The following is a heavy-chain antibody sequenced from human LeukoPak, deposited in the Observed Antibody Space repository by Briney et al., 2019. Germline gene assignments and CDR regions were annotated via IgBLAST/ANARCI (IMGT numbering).Heavy chain of an antibody. CDR2: ISYDGTNK. D-gene: IGHD3-22*01. J-gene: IGHJ4*02. V-gene: IGHV3-30*18. CDR1: GFTFNTHA. CDR3: AKDPGYYDSTAYIFEY. Sequence: GGSLRLSCAASGFTFNTHAIHWVRQTPDKGLQWVAVISYDGTNKYYADSVKGRFTISRDNSKNTMYLQMNSLSAEDTAVYYCAKDPGYYDSTAYIFEYWGQGTLVTVSS.